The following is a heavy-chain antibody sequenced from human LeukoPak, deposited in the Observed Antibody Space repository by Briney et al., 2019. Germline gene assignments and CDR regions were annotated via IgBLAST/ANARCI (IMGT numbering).Heavy chain of an antibody. CDR3: AKVGSPTNPWELPYSYYFDY. CDR2: ISGSGGST. V-gene: IGHV3-23*01. Sequence: GGSLRLSCAASGFTFSSYAMSWVRQAPGKGLEWVSAISGSGGSTYYVDSVKGRFTISRDNSKNTLYLQMNSLRAEDTAVFFCAKVGSPTNPWELPYSYYFDYWGQGTLVTVSS. CDR1: GFTFSSYA. D-gene: IGHD1-26*01. J-gene: IGHJ4*02.